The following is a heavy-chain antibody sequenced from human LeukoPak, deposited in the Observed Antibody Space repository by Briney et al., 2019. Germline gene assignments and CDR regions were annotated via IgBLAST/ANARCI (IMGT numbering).Heavy chain of an antibody. Sequence: ASVKVSCKTSGFTFTSYYMHWVRQAPEQGLEWMGILNPGDGSISYPQKFQGRVTMTRDMSTSTVYMELSSLRSEDTAVYYCAREVDDFGSGRGISFFDSWGQGTLVTVSS. CDR1: GFTFTSYY. CDR2: LNPGDGSI. V-gene: IGHV1-46*01. CDR3: AREVDDFGSGRGISFFDS. D-gene: IGHD3-10*01. J-gene: IGHJ4*02.